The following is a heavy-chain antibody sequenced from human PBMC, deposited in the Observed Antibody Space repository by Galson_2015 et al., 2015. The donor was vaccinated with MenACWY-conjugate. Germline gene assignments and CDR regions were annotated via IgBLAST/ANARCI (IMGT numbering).Heavy chain of an antibody. CDR1: GFTFSSYS. CDR3: AKDEDPEGRGVEFPDC. J-gene: IGHJ4*02. CDR2: ITDGGSTK. D-gene: IGHD2-15*01. Sequence: SLRLSCAASGFTFSSYSMNWVRQPPGKGLEWVSVITDGGSTKYYADSVKGRFTISRDNSKNTLYLQMNSLRAEDTAVYYCAKDEDPEGRGVEFPDCWGQGSLLTVSS. V-gene: IGHV3-30*04.